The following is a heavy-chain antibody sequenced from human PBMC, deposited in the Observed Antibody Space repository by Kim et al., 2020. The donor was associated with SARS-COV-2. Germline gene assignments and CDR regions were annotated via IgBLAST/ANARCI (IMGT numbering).Heavy chain of an antibody. CDR3: VRVDPYNDSGPPFFDY. CDR1: GYTFTRFW. V-gene: IGHV5-10-1*01. J-gene: IGHJ4*02. CDR2: IDPRDSYT. D-gene: IGHD1-1*01. Sequence: GESLKISCSGSGYTFTRFWITWVRQMPGKGLEWMGRIDPRDSYTTYNPSFQGHVTISVDRSTNTAYLQWSSLMASDTAMYYCVRVDPYNDSGPPFFDYWGQGTLVTVSS.